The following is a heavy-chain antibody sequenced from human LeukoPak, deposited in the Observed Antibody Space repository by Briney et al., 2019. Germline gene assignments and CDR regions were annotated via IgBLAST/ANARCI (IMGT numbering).Heavy chain of an antibody. CDR2: IYPGDSDT. V-gene: IGHV5-51*01. CDR1: GYSFTSYW. J-gene: IGHJ3*02. Sequence: GESLKISCKGSGYSFTSYWIGWVRQMPGKGLEWVGIIYPGDSDTRYSPSFQGQVTISADKSISTAYLQWSSLKASDTAMYYCARLGYYYGSGSYSAFDIWGQGTMVTVSS. D-gene: IGHD3-10*01. CDR3: ARLGYYYGSGSYSAFDI.